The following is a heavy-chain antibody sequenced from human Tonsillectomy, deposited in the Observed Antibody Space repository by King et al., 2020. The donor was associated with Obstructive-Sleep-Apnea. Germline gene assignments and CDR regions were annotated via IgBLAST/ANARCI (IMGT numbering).Heavy chain of an antibody. V-gene: IGHV3-23*04. CDR3: AKTQRSYYDTSGYWRDAFDI. CDR1: GFTFSSYA. D-gene: IGHD3-22*01. J-gene: IGHJ3*02. CDR2: ISGSGGST. Sequence: DVQLVESGGGLVQPGGSLRLSCAASGFTFSSYAMSWVRQAPGKGLEWVATISGSGGSTYYADSVKGRFTISRDNSENTLYLQMNSLRAEDTAVYYCAKTQRSYYDTSGYWRDAFDIWGQGTMVTVSS.